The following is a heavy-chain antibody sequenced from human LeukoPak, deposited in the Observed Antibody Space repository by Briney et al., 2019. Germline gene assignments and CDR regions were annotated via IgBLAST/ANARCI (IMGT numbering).Heavy chain of an antibody. CDR1: GFTFEDYA. CDR2: IRSKTYGETT. D-gene: IGHD1-20*01. V-gene: IGHV3-49*04. J-gene: IGHJ4*02. CDR3: NTRKLSINRKLGINGTTVDY. Sequence: TGGSLRLSCTTSGFTFEDYAMTWVRQAPGKGLEWVGFIRSKTYGETTDYAASVKGRFTISRDDSKSIAYLQMNSLKTEDTAVYYCNTRKLSINRKLGINGTTVDYWGQGTLVIVSS.